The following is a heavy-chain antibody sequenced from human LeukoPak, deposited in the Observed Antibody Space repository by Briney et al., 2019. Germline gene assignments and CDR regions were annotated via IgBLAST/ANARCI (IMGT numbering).Heavy chain of an antibody. CDR1: GGSISSYY. V-gene: IGHV4-59*01. CDR2: IYYSGST. D-gene: IGHD3-22*01. CDR3: ARATSGYYYTGDGDAFDI. J-gene: IGHJ3*02. Sequence: SETLSLTCTVSGGSISSYYWSWIRQPPGKGLEWIGYIYYSGSTNYNPSLKSRVTISVDTSKNQFSLKLSSVTAADTAVYYCARATSGYYYTGDGDAFDIWGQGTMVTVSS.